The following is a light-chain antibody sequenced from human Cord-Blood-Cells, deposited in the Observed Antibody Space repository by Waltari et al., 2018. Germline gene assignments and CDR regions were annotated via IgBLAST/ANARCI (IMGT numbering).Light chain of an antibody. Sequence: QSALTQPASVSGSPGQSITISCTGTSSDVGSYNLVSWYQQHPGKAPNLMIYEGSKRPSWVSNRCSGSNAGNTASLTISGLQAEDEADYCCCSYAGSSTYVFGTGTKVTVL. CDR2: EGS. CDR3: CSYAGSSTYV. CDR1: SSDVGSYNL. J-gene: IGLJ1*01. V-gene: IGLV2-23*01.